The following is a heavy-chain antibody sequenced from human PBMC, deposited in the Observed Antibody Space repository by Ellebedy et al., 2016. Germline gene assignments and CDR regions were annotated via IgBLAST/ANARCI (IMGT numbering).Heavy chain of an antibody. J-gene: IGHJ4*02. CDR1: GFTVSSNY. Sequence: GGSLRLSCTASGFTVSSNYMSWVRQAPGKGLEWVGFIRSKAFGGTTEYAASVKGRFTVSRDDSKSIAYLQMNSLKTEDTAMYYCTRGRLEMATTFDYWGQGTLVTISS. CDR2: IRSKAFGGTT. CDR3: TRGRLEMATTFDY. D-gene: IGHD5-24*01. V-gene: IGHV3-49*04.